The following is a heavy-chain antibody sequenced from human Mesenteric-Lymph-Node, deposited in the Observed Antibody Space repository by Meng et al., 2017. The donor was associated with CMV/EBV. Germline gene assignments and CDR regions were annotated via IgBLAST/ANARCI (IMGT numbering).Heavy chain of an antibody. J-gene: IGHJ5*02. CDR3: ARDGYDSTGLPTWFDP. V-gene: IGHV3-20*04. CDR1: GFTYDDHG. D-gene: IGHD3-22*01. CDR2: ITWNGDRT. Sequence: GGSLRLSCAASGFTYDDHGMIWVRQAPGKGLEWVSSITWNGDRTYYADSVRGRFTISRDNAKNSLFLQMNSLRVEDTAVYYCARDGYDSTGLPTWFDPWGQGTLVTVSS.